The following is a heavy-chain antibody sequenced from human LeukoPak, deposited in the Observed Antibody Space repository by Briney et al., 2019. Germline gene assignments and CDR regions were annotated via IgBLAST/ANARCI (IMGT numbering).Heavy chain of an antibody. Sequence: PGGFLRLSCAASGFTFSSYGMSWVRQAPGKGLEWVSAISGSGGSTYYADSVKGRFTISRDNSKNTLYLQMNSLRAEDTAVYYCAKGGGYAHYYYYYMDVWGEGTTVTISS. D-gene: IGHD5-12*01. CDR1: GFTFSSYG. CDR2: ISGSGGST. CDR3: AKGGGYAHYYYYYMDV. V-gene: IGHV3-23*01. J-gene: IGHJ6*03.